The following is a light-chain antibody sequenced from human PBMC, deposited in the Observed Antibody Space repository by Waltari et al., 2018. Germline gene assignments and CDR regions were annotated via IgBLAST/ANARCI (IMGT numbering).Light chain of an antibody. CDR1: QSISSW. Sequence: DIQMTQSPSTLSASVGDRVTITCRASQSISSWLAWYQQKPGKVPKLLIYKASSLQSGVPSRFSGSGSGTEFTLTISGLQPDDFATYYCQQYNSYPYTFGQGTKLEI. CDR3: QQYNSYPYT. V-gene: IGKV1-5*03. J-gene: IGKJ2*01. CDR2: KAS.